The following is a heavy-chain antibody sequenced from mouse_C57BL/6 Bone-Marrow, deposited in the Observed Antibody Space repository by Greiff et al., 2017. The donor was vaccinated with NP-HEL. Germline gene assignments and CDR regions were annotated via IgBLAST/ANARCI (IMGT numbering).Heavy chain of an antibody. Sequence: QVQLQQSGPELVKPGASVKISCKASGYAFSSSWMNWVKQRPGKGLEWIGRIYPGDGDTNYNGKFKGKATLTADKSSSTAYRQLSSLTSEDSAVYCCASKRDSLRDYFDYWGQGTTLTVSS. J-gene: IGHJ2*01. CDR1: GYAFSSSW. CDR3: ASKRDSLRDYFDY. D-gene: IGHD1-1*01. V-gene: IGHV1-82*01. CDR2: IYPGDGDT.